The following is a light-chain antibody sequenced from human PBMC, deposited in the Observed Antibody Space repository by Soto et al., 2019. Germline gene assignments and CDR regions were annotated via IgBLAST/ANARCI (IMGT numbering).Light chain of an antibody. CDR3: VLYMGSGIWV. CDR1: SGSVSTSYY. CDR2: STN. J-gene: IGLJ3*02. V-gene: IGLV8-61*01. Sequence: QTEVTQEPSFSVSPGRTVTLTCGLSSGSVSTSYYPSWYQQTPGQAPRTLIYSTNTRSSGVPDRFSGSILGNKAALTITGAQADDDSDYYCVLYMGSGIWVFGGGTKLTVL.